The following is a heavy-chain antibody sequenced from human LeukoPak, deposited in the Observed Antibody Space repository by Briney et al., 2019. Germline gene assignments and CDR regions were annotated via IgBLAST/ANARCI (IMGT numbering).Heavy chain of an antibody. CDR1: GFTFADYT. J-gene: IGHJ6*03. CDR2: ISWDGAST. CDR3: AKEGYSSSSPSVYYYSYYMDV. Sequence: GGSLRLSCAASGFTFADYTMHSVRQAPGKCLEWVSLISWDGASTYYAESMKGQFTISRDNSKNFLYLQMNSLRTEDTALYYCAKEGYSSSSPSVYYYSYYMDVWGKGTTVTVSS. V-gene: IGHV3-43*01. D-gene: IGHD6-6*01.